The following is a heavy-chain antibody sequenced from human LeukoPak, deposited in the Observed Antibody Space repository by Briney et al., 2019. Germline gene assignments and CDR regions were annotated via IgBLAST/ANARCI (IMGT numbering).Heavy chain of an antibody. D-gene: IGHD6-13*01. CDR1: GGSFSGYY. CDR2: INHSGST. J-gene: IGHJ4*02. CDR3: ARGARVNAAAADY. Sequence: PSETLSLTCAVYGGSFSGYYWSWIRQPPGKGLEWIGEINHSGSTNYNPSLKSRVTISVDTSKNQFSLKLSSVTAADTAVYYCARGARVNAAAADYWGQGTLVTVSS. V-gene: IGHV4-34*01.